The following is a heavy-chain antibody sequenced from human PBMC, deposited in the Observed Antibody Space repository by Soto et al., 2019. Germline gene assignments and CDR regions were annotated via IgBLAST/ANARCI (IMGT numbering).Heavy chain of an antibody. V-gene: IGHV3-23*01. CDR2: ITGAGRT. J-gene: IGHJ4*02. CDR1: GFSFSYA. D-gene: IGHD1-20*01. CDR3: AKDAVYNDGLWLVSD. Sequence: DVQLLESGGGLVQPGGSLRLSCVVSGFSFSYAIIWVRQAPGKWQEWVSGITGAGRTEYAASVKGRFTISRDSSRNTGYLQMNSLRAEETAMYYCAKDAVYNDGLWLVSDWGQGTLVTVS.